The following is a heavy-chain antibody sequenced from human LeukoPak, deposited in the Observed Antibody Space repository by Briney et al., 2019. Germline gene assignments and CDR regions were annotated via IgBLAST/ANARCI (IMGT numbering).Heavy chain of an antibody. CDR3: ARGSATATIQLDN. Sequence: GGSLRLSCTASGFTVSSSYMSWVRQAPGKGLEWVSLIYAIGTTYYADSVKGSFTITRDNSKNTAYLQMNSLRAEDTAVYYCARGSATATIQLDNWGQGTLVTVSS. V-gene: IGHV3-66*01. J-gene: IGHJ4*02. D-gene: IGHD5-24*01. CDR2: IYAIGTT. CDR1: GFTVSSSY.